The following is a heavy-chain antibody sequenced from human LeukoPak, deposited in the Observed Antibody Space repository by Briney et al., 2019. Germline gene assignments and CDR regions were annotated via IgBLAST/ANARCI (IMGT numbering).Heavy chain of an antibody. D-gene: IGHD2-2*01. CDR3: ARAVVPAAIGAFDI. Sequence: SQTLSLTCAVSGGSISSGGYSWSWIRQPPGKGLEGIGYFYHSGSTYYNPSLKSRVTISVDRSKNQFSLKLSSVTAADTAVYYCARAVVPAAIGAFDIWGQGTMVTVSS. CDR2: FYHSGST. CDR1: GGSISSGGYS. V-gene: IGHV4-30-2*01. J-gene: IGHJ3*02.